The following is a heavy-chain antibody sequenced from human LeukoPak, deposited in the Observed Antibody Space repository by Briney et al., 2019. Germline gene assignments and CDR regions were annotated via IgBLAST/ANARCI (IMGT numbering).Heavy chain of an antibody. V-gene: IGHV3-21*01. CDR3: ARETLLGTFDP. CDR1: AFSFSSYC. Sequence: GGSLSLSCAASAFSFSSYCMSCVRQPPGKGLEWVSSISSNSSYIYYADTVKGRYTITRDNAKNSLYLQMNRPRAEDTAVYYCARETLLGTFDPWGQGTLVTVSS. D-gene: IGHD2/OR15-2a*01. J-gene: IGHJ5*02. CDR2: ISSNSSYI.